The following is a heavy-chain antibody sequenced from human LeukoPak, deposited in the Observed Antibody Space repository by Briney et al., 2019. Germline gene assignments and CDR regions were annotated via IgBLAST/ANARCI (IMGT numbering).Heavy chain of an antibody. V-gene: IGHV4-4*07. D-gene: IGHD3-22*01. Sequence: SDTLSLTHTVWGGSNSSYYWSWMRQPGGKGLEWIGRSYTSGSTNYNPSLKSRVTVSVDSSKNQFSLKLSSVTAAGTVVYCCARDRYDSSGYSIDYWGQGTLVTVSS. CDR1: GGSNSSYY. J-gene: IGHJ4*02. CDR2: SYTSGST. CDR3: ARDRYDSSGYSIDY.